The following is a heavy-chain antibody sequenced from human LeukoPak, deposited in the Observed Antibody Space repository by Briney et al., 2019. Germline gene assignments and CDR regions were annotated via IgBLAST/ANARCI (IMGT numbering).Heavy chain of an antibody. CDR3: ASLYSGYDLVWFDP. Sequence: PSETLSLTCTVSGGSISSGGYYWSWIRQHPGKGLEWIGYIYYSGSTYYNPSLKSRVTISVDTSKNQFSLKLSSVTAADTAVYYCASLYSGYDLVWFDPWGQGTLVTVSS. J-gene: IGHJ5*02. V-gene: IGHV4-31*03. CDR1: GGSISSGGYY. CDR2: IYYSGST. D-gene: IGHD5-12*01.